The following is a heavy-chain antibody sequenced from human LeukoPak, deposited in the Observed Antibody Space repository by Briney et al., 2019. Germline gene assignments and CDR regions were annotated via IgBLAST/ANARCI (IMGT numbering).Heavy chain of an antibody. D-gene: IGHD4-17*01. J-gene: IGHJ4*02. CDR3: ARGTNYGDYVFGY. CDR1: GFIFNNYA. V-gene: IGHV3-9*01. Sequence: PGGSLRLSCAGSGFIFNNYAMHWVRQPPGKGLEWVSGISWNSGSIDYADSVKGRFTISRDNAKNSLYLQMNSLRAEDTAFYYCARGTNYGDYVFGYWGQGTLVTVSS. CDR2: ISWNSGSI.